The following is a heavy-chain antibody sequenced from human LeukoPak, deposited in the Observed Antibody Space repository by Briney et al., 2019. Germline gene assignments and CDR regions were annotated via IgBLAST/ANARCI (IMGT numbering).Heavy chain of an antibody. CDR1: SGSLSLYY. CDR2: IDYSGST. Sequence: SETLSLTCTVSSGSLSLYYWRWIRQPPGKGLEWIGYIDYSGSTNYNPSLQSRVTISFDTPKNQFSLKLSSVTAADTAVYYCARGGAVAGLQGRHSFDDWGQGTLVTVSS. D-gene: IGHD6-19*01. V-gene: IGHV4-59*01. J-gene: IGHJ4*02. CDR3: ARGGAVAGLQGRHSFDD.